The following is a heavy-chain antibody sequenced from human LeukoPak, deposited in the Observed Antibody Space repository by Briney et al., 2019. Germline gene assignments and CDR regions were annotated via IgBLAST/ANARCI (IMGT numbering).Heavy chain of an antibody. CDR2: INSDGSST. J-gene: IGHJ4*02. CDR1: GFTFSSYW. V-gene: IGHV3-74*01. D-gene: IGHD2-21*02. Sequence: GGSLRLSCAASGFTFSSYWMHWVRQAPGKGLVWVSRINSDGSSTSYADSVKGRFTISRDNAKNTVYLQMNSLRAEDTAVYYCARIHCGGDCKLSHQADYWGQGTLVTVSS. CDR3: ARIHCGGDCKLSHQADY.